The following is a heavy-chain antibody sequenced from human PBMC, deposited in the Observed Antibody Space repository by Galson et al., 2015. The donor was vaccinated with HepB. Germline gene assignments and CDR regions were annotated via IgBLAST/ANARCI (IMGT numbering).Heavy chain of an antibody. Sequence: SVKVSCKASGDTFTKYAINWVRQAPGRGLEWMGGIIPIFGTTRYAQTFQDRVTITADESTSTAYMELGSLRSDDTALYYCASRDCTGTNCYAGHYFADWGQGSLVTVSS. CDR3: ASRDCTGTNCYAGHYFAD. CDR2: IIPIFGTT. J-gene: IGHJ4*02. CDR1: GDTFTKYA. V-gene: IGHV1-69*13. D-gene: IGHD2-2*01.